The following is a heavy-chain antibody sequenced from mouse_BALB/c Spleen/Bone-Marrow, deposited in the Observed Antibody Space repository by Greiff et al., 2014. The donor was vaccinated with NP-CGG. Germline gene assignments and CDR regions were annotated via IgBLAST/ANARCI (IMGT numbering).Heavy chain of an antibody. CDR3: TRSGTLGSMDY. CDR2: ISSGSSTI. V-gene: IGHV5-17*02. D-gene: IGHD3-3*01. J-gene: IGHJ4*01. Sequence: DVMLVESGGGLVQPGGSRKLSCAASGFTFSSFGMHWVRQAPEQGLEWVAYISSGSSTIYYADKMKGRFTISRDNPKNTLFLQMASLRSEDTAMYYCTRSGTLGSMDYWGQGTSVTVSS. CDR1: GFTFSSFG.